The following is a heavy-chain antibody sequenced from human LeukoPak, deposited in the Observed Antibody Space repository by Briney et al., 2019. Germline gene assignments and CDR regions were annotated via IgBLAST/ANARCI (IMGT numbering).Heavy chain of an antibody. CDR2: VNRDGSET. J-gene: IGHJ6*02. CDR1: GFICSDYA. V-gene: IGHV3-7*03. Sequence: GGSLRLSCTASGFICSDYAMSWARQAPGKGLEWVANVNRDGSETYYLDSVKGRFTISKDNAKNSLYLQMNSLRAEDTALYHCARNNGMDVWGQGTTVIVSS. CDR3: ARNNGMDV.